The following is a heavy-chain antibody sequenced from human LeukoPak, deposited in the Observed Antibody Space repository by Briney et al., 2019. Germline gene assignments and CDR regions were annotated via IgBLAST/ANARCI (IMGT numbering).Heavy chain of an antibody. D-gene: IGHD3-10*01. Sequence: SETLSLTCTVSGGSISSGGYYWSWIRQPPGKGLEWIGYIYYSGSTYYNPSLKSRVTIPVDTSKNQFSLKLSSVTAADTAVYYCARLGGGHRITSKEYYFDYWGQGTLVTVSS. CDR2: IYYSGST. J-gene: IGHJ4*02. CDR3: ARLGGGHRITSKEYYFDY. V-gene: IGHV4-31*03. CDR1: GGSISSGGYY.